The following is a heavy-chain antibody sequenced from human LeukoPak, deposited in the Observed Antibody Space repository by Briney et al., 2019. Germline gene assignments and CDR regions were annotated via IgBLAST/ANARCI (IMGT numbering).Heavy chain of an antibody. D-gene: IGHD3-22*01. CDR3: ASTHYYYDSSGYYLDY. CDR2: IWYDGSNK. CDR1: GFTFSSYG. Sequence: GGSLRLSCAASGFTFSSYGMHWLRQAPGKGLEWVAVIWYDGSNKYYADSVKGRFTISRDNSKNTLYLQMNSLRAEDTAVYYCASTHYYYDSSGYYLDYWGQGTLVTVSS. J-gene: IGHJ4*02. V-gene: IGHV3-33*01.